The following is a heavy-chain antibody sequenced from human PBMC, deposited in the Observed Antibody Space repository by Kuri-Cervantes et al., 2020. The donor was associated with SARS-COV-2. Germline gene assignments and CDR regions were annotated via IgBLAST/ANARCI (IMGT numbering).Heavy chain of an antibody. V-gene: IGHV4-39*01. Sequence: SETLSLTCSVFGGSISSSGHFWGWIRQPPGKGLEWIGSIYYSGTTYYNPSLKSRVTISVDASKKQFSLRLSSVTAADTAVYHCARQGIAGALYYYYMDVWGKGTTVTVSS. D-gene: IGHD1-26*01. CDR2: IYYSGTT. J-gene: IGHJ6*03. CDR1: GGSISSSGHF. CDR3: ARQGIAGALYYYYMDV.